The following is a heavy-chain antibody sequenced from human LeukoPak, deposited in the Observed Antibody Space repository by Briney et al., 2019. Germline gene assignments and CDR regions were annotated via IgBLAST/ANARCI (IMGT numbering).Heavy chain of an antibody. J-gene: IGHJ1*01. CDR1: GFTFSIYA. V-gene: IGHV3-23*01. CDR2: ISGSGHVT. CDR3: AKRRDYCSGGTCGSEYFQH. Sequence: PGGSLRLSCAASGFTFSIYAMTWVRQAPGKGLEWVSAISGSGHVTLYADSVKGRFTISRDNSKNTVHLQMNSLRAEDTAVYYCAKRRDYCSGGTCGSEYFQHWGQGTLVTVSS. D-gene: IGHD2-15*01.